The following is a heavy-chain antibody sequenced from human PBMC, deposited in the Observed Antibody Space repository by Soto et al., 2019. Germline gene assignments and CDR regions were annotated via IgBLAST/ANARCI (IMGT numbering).Heavy chain of an antibody. V-gene: IGHV3-48*01. D-gene: IGHD4-17*01. Sequence: EVQLVESGGGLVQPGGSLRLSCAASGFTFSSYSMNWVRQAPGKGLEWVSYISSSSSTIYYADSVKGRFTISRDNAKNSLYLQMNSLRAEDTAVDYCAGEADYRNWFDPWGQGTLVTGSS. J-gene: IGHJ5*02. CDR3: AGEADYRNWFDP. CDR1: GFTFSSYS. CDR2: ISSSSSTI.